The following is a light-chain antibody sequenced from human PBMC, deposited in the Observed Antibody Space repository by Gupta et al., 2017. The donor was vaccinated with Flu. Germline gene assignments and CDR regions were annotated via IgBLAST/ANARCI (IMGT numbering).Light chain of an antibody. Sequence: QSAPTQPRPVSGSPGQSVTISCTGSSNDVGGSNRVSWYQQRPGKAPKLILYYVTERPSGVPDRFSGSKSGNTASLTISGLQADDEADYYCSSHAGRVTWVFGTGTTVTVL. CDR1: SNDVGGSNR. CDR3: SSHAGRVTWV. J-gene: IGLJ1*01. CDR2: YVT. V-gene: IGLV2-11*01.